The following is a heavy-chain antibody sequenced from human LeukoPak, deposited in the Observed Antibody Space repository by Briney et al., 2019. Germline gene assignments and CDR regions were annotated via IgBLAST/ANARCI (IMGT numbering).Heavy chain of an antibody. D-gene: IGHD1-26*01. Sequence: PSETLSLTCTVSGGSVSSYNWNWIRQPPGKGLEWIGYIDNSGSTNYNPSLKSRVSISEDTSKNQFSLKLNSVTAADTAVYYCVRGGVGATFHLAEYFQHWGQGTLVNVSS. V-gene: IGHV4-59*02. J-gene: IGHJ1*01. CDR1: GGSVSSYN. CDR2: IDNSGST. CDR3: VRGGVGATFHLAEYFQH.